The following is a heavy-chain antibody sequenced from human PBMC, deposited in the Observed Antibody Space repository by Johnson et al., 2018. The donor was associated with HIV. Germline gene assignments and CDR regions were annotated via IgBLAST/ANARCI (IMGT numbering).Heavy chain of an antibody. CDR3: LFGGYSYGLAFDI. J-gene: IGHJ3*02. CDR2: ISYDGSNK. D-gene: IGHD5-18*01. V-gene: IGHV3-30*04. Sequence: QMQLVESGGGVVRPGGSLRLSCAASGFTFSSYAMHWVRQAPGKGLEWVAVISYDGSNKYYADSVKGRFTISRDNSKNTLYLQMNSLRAEDTAVYYCLFGGYSYGLAFDIWGQGTMVTVSS. CDR1: GFTFSSYA.